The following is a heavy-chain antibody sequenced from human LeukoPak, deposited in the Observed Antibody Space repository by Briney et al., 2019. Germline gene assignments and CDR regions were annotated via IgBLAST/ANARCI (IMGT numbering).Heavy chain of an antibody. CDR2: ISGSGGST. CDR3: AKSYYDILTGYYPPDY. V-gene: IGHV3-23*01. D-gene: IGHD3-9*01. CDR1: GFTFSSYA. J-gene: IGHJ4*02. Sequence: GGSLRLSCAASGFTFSSYAMSWVRQAPGKGLEWVSAISGSGGSTYYADSVKGRFTISRDNSKNTLYLQMNSLRAEDTAVYYCAKSYYDILTGYYPPDYWGQGTLVTVSS.